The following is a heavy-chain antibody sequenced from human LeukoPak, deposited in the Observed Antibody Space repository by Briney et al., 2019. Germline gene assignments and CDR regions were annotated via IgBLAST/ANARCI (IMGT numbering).Heavy chain of an antibody. V-gene: IGHV1-8*01. CDR3: ARDGGPARSWFDP. J-gene: IGHJ5*02. D-gene: IGHD6-6*01. CDR2: MNPNSGNT. Sequence: ASVKVSCKASGYTFTSYDINWVRQATGQGLEWMGWMNPNSGNTGYAQKFQGRVTMTRVTSTSTVYMELSSLTSDDTALYYCARDGGPARSWFDPWGQGTLVTVSS. CDR1: GYTFTSYD.